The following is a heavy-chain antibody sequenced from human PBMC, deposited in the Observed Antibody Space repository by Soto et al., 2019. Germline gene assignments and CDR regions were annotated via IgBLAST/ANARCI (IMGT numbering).Heavy chain of an antibody. V-gene: IGHV4-34*01. J-gene: IGHJ5*02. CDR2: INHSGST. Sequence: SGTLSLPFAVFGGSFSGYYWTWIRQPPGTGLEWIGEINHSGSTNYNPSLKSRVTISVDTSKNQFSLKLTSVTAADTAVYYCARTLDYNWFDPWGQGTLVTVSS. CDR3: ARTLDYNWFDP. CDR1: GGSFSGYY.